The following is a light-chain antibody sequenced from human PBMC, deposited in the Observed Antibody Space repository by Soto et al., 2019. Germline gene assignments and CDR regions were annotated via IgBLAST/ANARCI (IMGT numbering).Light chain of an antibody. CDR2: TGS. CDR1: QAIDSG. V-gene: IGKV1-12*01. CDR3: QQTLSFPPT. Sequence: DIQMTQSPSSVSASVGDRVTITCRASQAIDSGLAWYQQKPGEAPKLLIFTGSLLHGVVTPRFSGSGSGTDVTLTISCLQPEDFATYYCQQTLSFPPTFGQGTKV. J-gene: IGKJ1*01.